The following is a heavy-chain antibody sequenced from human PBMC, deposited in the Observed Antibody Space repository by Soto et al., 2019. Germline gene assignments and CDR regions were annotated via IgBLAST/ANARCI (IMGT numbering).Heavy chain of an antibody. J-gene: IGHJ5*02. D-gene: IGHD2-15*01. CDR1: GFIFTSHW. V-gene: IGHV3-74*01. Sequence: EVQLVESGGGLVQPGGSLRLSCVASGFIFTSHWMHWVRQAPGKGLVWVSRIKSDGSGTVDADSAKGRFTISRDNAKNTRYLPMNSLIADDTAVYYCAREWTRTWWPLESWCEGSLVTVSS. CDR3: AREWTRTWWPLES. CDR2: IKSDGSGT.